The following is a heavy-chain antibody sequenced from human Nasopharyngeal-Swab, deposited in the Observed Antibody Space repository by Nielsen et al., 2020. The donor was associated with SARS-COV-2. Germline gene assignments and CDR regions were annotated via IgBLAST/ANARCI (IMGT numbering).Heavy chain of an antibody. CDR3: ARDSGYQVDIVATIWYGMDV. CDR1: GFTFSSYG. V-gene: IGHV3-33*01. D-gene: IGHD5-12*01. CDR2: IWYDGSNK. Sequence: GGSLRPSCAASGFTFSSYGMHWVRQAPGKGLEWVAVIWYDGSNKYYADSVKGRFTISRDNSKNTLYLQMNSLRAEDTAVYYCARDSGYQVDIVATIWYGMDVWGQGTTVTVSS. J-gene: IGHJ6*02.